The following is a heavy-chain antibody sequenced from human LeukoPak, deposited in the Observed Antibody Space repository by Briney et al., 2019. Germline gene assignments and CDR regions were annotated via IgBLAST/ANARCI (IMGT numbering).Heavy chain of an antibody. Sequence: GSCLLPCAASGFTFSSYAMNWVRQAPGKGLEWVSYISSSGSTIYYADSVKGRFTISRDNAKNSLYLQMNSLRAEDTAVYYCARDLCSSSSHYWGQGTLVTVSS. D-gene: IGHD6-6*01. CDR1: GFTFSSYA. CDR2: ISSSGSTI. J-gene: IGHJ4*01. CDR3: ARDLCSSSSHY. V-gene: IGHV3-48*03.